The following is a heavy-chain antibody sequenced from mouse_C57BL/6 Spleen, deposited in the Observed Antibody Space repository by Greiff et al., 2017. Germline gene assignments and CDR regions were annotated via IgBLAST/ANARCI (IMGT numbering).Heavy chain of an antibody. V-gene: IGHV1-22*01. CDR1: GYTFTDYN. CDR2: INPNNGGA. J-gene: IGHJ3*01. Sequence: EVQLQQSGPELVKPGASVTMSCKASGYTFTDYNMHWVKQTHGKSLEWIGYINPNNGGASYNQKFKGKATLTVNKSSSIAYMELLSLTSEESSVYSCANNYDYYVFAYWGQGTLVTVSA. CDR3: ANNYDYYVFAY. D-gene: IGHD2-4*01.